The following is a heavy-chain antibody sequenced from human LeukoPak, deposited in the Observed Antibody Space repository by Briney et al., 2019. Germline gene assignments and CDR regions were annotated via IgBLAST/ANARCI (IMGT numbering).Heavy chain of an antibody. CDR3: ARRYCTGGSCYDFQQ. D-gene: IGHD2-15*01. Sequence: SETLSLTCTVSGGSIKSSSYYWGWIRQPPGKGLEWIGSIDNRGSTYHNPPLKSRVTISVDTSNNQFSLKLSSVTAADTAVYYCARRYCTGGSCYDFQQWGQGTLVTVSS. J-gene: IGHJ1*01. CDR2: IDNRGST. V-gene: IGHV4-39*01. CDR1: GGSIKSSSYY.